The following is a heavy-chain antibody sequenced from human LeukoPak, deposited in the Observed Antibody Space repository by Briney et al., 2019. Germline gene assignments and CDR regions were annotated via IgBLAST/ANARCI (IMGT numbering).Heavy chain of an antibody. CDR3: ARDSVYSITCAGC. J-gene: IGHJ4*02. D-gene: IGHD6-13*01. CDR1: GFTFSRYL. V-gene: IGHV3-74*01. Sequence: PGWSLTLSCAASGFTFSRYLMHWVRQVPGKGLVWVSCIKTDWSSTRYAHSVNVRFTISRDNAKNTLYLQMNSLRVEDTAVYSCARDSVYSITCAGCWGQGTLVTVSS. CDR2: IKTDWSST.